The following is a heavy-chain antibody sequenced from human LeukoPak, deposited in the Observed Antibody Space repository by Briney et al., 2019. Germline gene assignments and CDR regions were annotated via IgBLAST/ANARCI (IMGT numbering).Heavy chain of an antibody. D-gene: IGHD3-9*01. Sequence: GASLRLSCAASGFTFSNYAMSWVRQAPRKGLEWVSAVSVRDDSTYYADSVKGRFTISRDNSKNTLYLQMNSLRAEDTAVYYCAKWGDYDILTGYYDSDSWGQGTLVTVSS. J-gene: IGHJ5*01. CDR2: VSVRDDST. CDR3: AKWGDYDILTGYYDSDS. V-gene: IGHV3-23*01. CDR1: GFTFSNYA.